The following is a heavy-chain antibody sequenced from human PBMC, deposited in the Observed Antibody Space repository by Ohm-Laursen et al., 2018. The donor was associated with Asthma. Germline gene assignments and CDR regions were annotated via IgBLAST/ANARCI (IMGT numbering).Heavy chain of an antibody. CDR1: GFTFTSYD. V-gene: IGHV3-33*08. CDR2: IWYGGSNK. J-gene: IGHJ4*02. CDR3: ARVPPPDSSGSYYFDY. Sequence: SLRLSCAASGFTFTSYDMYWVRQAPGKGLEFVAVIWYGGSNKYYADSVKGRFTISRDIAKNTLYLEMNSLRAEDTAVYYCARVPPPDSSGSYYFDYWGQGTLVTVSS. D-gene: IGHD3-22*01.